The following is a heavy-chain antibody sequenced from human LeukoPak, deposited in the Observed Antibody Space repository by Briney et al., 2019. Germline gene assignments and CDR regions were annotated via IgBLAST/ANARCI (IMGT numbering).Heavy chain of an antibody. CDR3: ARYKSVGAFDI. CDR1: GYSISSGYY. Sequence: PSETLSLTCTVSGYSISSGYYWGWIRQPPGKGLEWIGSIYYSGSTYYNPSLKSRVTISVDTSKNQFSLKLSSVTAADTAVSYCARYKSVGAFDIWGRGTLVTVSS. J-gene: IGHJ3*02. CDR2: IYYSGST. D-gene: IGHD1-1*01. V-gene: IGHV4-38-2*02.